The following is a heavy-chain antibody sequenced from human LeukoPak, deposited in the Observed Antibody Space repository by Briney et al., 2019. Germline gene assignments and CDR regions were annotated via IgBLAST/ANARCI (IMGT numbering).Heavy chain of an antibody. CDR1: GFTFSSYA. CDR2: ISSNGDST. Sequence: VGSLRLSCAASGFTFSSYAMHWVRQAPGKGLEYVSAISSNGDSTYYANSVRGRFTISGDNSKNTLYLQMGSLRAEDMAVYYCARDRWGCSSNSCYDFDYWGQGTLVTVSS. V-gene: IGHV3-64*01. J-gene: IGHJ4*02. CDR3: ARDRWGCSSNSCYDFDY. D-gene: IGHD2-2*01.